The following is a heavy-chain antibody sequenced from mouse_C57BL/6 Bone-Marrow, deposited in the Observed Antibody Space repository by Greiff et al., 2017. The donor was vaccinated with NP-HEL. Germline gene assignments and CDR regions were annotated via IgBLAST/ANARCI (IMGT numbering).Heavy chain of an antibody. D-gene: IGHD2-4*01. CDR2: FYPGSGSI. Sequence: QVQLQQSGAELVKPGASVKLSCKASGYTFTEYTIHWVKQRSGQGLEWIGWFYPGSGSIKYNEKFKDKATLTADKSSSTVYMELSRLTSEDSAVYFCARHEDRGLYDYLAWFAYWGQGTLVTVSA. CDR1: GYTFTEYT. J-gene: IGHJ3*01. CDR3: ARHEDRGLYDYLAWFAY. V-gene: IGHV1-62-2*01.